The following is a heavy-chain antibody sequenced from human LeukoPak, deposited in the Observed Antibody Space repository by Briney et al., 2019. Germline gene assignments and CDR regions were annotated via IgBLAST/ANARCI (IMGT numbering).Heavy chain of an antibody. CDR3: ARYGSGWDY. V-gene: IGHV4-61*05. CDR2: IYDSGTT. D-gene: IGHD6-19*01. Sequence: SETLSLTCTVSGGSISSSSYYWGWIRQPPGRGLEWIGHIYDSGTTNYNPSLKSRVTISGDTSKNQFSLELNSVTAADTAVYYCARYGSGWDYWGQGTLVTVSS. J-gene: IGHJ4*02. CDR1: GGSISSSSYY.